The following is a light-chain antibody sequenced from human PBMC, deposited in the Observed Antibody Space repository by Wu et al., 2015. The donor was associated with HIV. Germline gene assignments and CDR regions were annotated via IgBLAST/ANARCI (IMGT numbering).Light chain of an antibody. CDR3: QETSNTPPA. CDR1: QNINNF. V-gene: IGKV1-39*01. CDR2: AAS. J-gene: IGKJ5*01. Sequence: DIQMTQSPSSLSASIGDRVTITCRASQNINNFLNWYQQKPGKAPKLLIYAASNLQSGTASRFSGSGSGTDFTLTISSLQPEDFVTYFCQETSNTPPAFGQGTRVEIK.